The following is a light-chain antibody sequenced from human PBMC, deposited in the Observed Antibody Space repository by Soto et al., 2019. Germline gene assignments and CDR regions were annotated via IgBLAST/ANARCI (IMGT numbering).Light chain of an antibody. CDR1: QSIGSN. CDR2: RAS. CDR3: QQYYHWPPFT. Sequence: VMTQSPATLSVSPGERATLSCRASQSIGSNLAWYQQKPGQAPRLLISRASTRATGVPARCTGGGSGTEFTLTVSSLQSEDSAVYYCQQYYHWPPFTFGQGTKVEIK. J-gene: IGKJ2*01. V-gene: IGKV3-15*01.